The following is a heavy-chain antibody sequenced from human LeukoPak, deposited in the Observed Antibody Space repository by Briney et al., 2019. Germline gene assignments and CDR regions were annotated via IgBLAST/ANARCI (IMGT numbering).Heavy chain of an antibody. CDR3: ARSSLAATASDI. CDR1: GGFITSHY. D-gene: IGHD2-15*01. Sequence: SETLSLTCTVSGGFITSHYWSWIRQPPGKGREWIGYIFYSGSTNYNPSLKSRVTISVDTSRKQFSLKLSSVTAADTALYYCARSSLAATASDIWGQGTMVTVSS. CDR2: IFYSGST. V-gene: IGHV4-59*11. J-gene: IGHJ3*02.